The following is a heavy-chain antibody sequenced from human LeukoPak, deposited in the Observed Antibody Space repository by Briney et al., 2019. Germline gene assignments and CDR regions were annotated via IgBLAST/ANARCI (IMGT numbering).Heavy chain of an antibody. V-gene: IGHV1-18*01. J-gene: IGHJ4*02. CDR1: GYTFTSYG. Sequence: VASVKVSCKASGYTFTSYGISWVRQAPGQGLEWMGWISAYNGNTNYAQKLQGRVTMTTDTSTSTAYMELRSLRSDDTAVYYCARRGQWLGRYGVDYWGQGTLVTVSS. CDR2: ISAYNGNT. D-gene: IGHD6-19*01. CDR3: ARRGQWLGRYGVDY.